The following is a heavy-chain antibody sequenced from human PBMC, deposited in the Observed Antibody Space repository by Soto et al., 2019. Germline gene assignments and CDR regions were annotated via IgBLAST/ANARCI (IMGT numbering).Heavy chain of an antibody. J-gene: IGHJ4*02. V-gene: IGHV1-18*01. CDR2: ISAYNGNT. CDR3: ARLKAYDSSGYDWAY. Sequence: ASVKVSCKASGYTFTSYGISWVRQAPGQGLEWMGWISAYNGNTNYAQKLQGRVTMTTDTSTSTAYMELRSLRSDDTAVYYCARLKAYDSSGYDWAYWGQGTLVTVSS. D-gene: IGHD3-22*01. CDR1: GYTFTSYG.